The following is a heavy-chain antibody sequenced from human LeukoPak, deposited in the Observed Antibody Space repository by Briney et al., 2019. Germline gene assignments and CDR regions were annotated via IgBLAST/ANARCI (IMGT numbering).Heavy chain of an antibody. J-gene: IGHJ4*02. CDR3: ASLHLYYYGSSGYPPD. Sequence: GGSLRLSCAASGFTFSDYYMSWIRQAPGKGLEWVSYISSSGSTIYYADSVKGRFTISRDNAKNSLYLQMNSLRAEDTAVYYCASLHLYYYGSSGYPPDWGQGTLVTVSS. CDR2: ISSSGSTI. D-gene: IGHD3-22*01. V-gene: IGHV3-11*01. CDR1: GFTFSDYY.